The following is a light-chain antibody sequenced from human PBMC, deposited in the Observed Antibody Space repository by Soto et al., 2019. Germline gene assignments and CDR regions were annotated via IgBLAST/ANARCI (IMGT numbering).Light chain of an antibody. J-gene: IGKJ2*01. CDR2: TSG. CDR3: HQTYSTPYT. Sequence: IQMTQSPSSLSASLGDRVTITCRASQRITTYLNWYQQKPGNAPKLLITTSGTLQRGVPSRFSGSGSGTDFTLTITSLQREDFATYFCHQTYSTPYTFGQGTKLEIK. V-gene: IGKV1-39*01. CDR1: QRITTY.